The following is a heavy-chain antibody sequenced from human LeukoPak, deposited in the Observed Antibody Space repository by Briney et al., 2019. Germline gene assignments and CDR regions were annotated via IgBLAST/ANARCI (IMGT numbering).Heavy chain of an antibody. CDR2: MNPKTGNT. J-gene: IGHJ3*02. V-gene: IGHV1-8*01. Sequence: GASVKNSCKASGYTFTNFDINWVRQATGQGLEWMGWMNPKTGNTGSAQKLQGRVTISGNTSISTAYMELSSLRSEDTAVYYCVRIDYSNAFDIWGQGTMVTVSS. CDR3: VRIDYSNAFDI. D-gene: IGHD4-11*01. CDR1: GYTFTNFD.